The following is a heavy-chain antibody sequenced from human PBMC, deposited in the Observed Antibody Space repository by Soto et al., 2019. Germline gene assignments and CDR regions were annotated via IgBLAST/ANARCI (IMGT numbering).Heavy chain of an antibody. J-gene: IGHJ3*02. CDR2: ISYSADKT. CDR1: GFTFSNYV. V-gene: IGHV3-23*01. D-gene: IGHD1-7*01. CDR3: ARRARTATTNWGAFDI. Sequence: GGSLRLSCAASGFTFSNYVMNWVRQAPGKGLEWVSTISYSADKTFYADSVKGRFTISRDNSRDTLFLQMNSLRADDAAVYYCARRARTATTNWGAFDIWGQGTMVTVSS.